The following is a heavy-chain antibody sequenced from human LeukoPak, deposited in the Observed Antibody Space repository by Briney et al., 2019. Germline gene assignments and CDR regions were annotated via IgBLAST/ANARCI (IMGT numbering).Heavy chain of an antibody. J-gene: IGHJ4*02. CDR1: GYTFTSYG. D-gene: IGHD3-10*01. CDR3: ARETPDITMVRGAYPFDY. CDR2: ISAYHGMT. V-gene: IGHV1-18*04. Sequence: ASVKVSCKASGYTFTSYGISWVRQAPGQGLEWMGWISAYHGMTNYAQKLQGRVTMTTDTSTSTAYMELRSLRSDDTAVYYCARETPDITMVRGAYPFDYWGQGTLVTVSS.